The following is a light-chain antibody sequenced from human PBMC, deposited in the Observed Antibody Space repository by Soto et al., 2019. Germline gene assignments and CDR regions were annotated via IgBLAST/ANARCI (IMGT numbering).Light chain of an antibody. CDR3: QKYNSAGYT. V-gene: IGKV1-27*01. CDR2: AAS. CDR1: QGISNY. J-gene: IGKJ2*01. Sequence: DIPMTQSPSSLSASVGDRVTITCRASQGISNYLAWYQQKPGKVPKLLIYAASTLQSGVPSRFSGSGSGTDFTLTISSLQPVDVATYYCQKYNSAGYTFGQGTKLEIK.